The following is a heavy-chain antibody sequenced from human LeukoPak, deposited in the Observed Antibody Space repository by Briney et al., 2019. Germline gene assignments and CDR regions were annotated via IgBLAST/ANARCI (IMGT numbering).Heavy chain of an antibody. CDR1: TXYW. V-gene: IGHV5-51*01. Sequence: TXYWIGWVRQMPGKGLEWVGIIYPGDSDTRYSPSFQGQVTISAHKSISTAYMQWSSLKASDTAMYYCARHDYYDSSGPDYWGQGTLVTVSS. CDR3: ARHDYYDSSGPDY. J-gene: IGHJ4*02. D-gene: IGHD3-22*01. CDR2: IYPGDSDT.